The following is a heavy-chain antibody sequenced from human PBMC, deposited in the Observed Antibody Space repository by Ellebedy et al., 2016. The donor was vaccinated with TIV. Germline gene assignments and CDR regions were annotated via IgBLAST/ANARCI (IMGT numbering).Heavy chain of an antibody. CDR2: ISAHNGHK. CDR1: GYTFSSYG. J-gene: IGHJ4*02. CDR3: ARERVVDSFDRSGSLDY. Sequence: AASVKVSCKASGYTFSSYGVSWVRQAPGQGLEWLGWISAHNGHKSYAQKLQGRVTMTINTSTNTAYMDVRSLRSDDTAVYYCARERVVDSFDRSGSLDYWGQGTLVTVSS. V-gene: IGHV1-18*01. D-gene: IGHD3-22*01.